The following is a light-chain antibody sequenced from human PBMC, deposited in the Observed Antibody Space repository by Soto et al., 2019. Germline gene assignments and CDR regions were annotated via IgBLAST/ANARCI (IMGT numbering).Light chain of an antibody. Sequence: EIVITQSRATLSVSPGERATLSCRASQSISSNLAWYQQKPGQAPRLLIYGASSRATGSPARFSGSGSGTEFTLTISSLQSEDFAVYYCQQYNNWPITFGQGTLLEIK. CDR2: GAS. CDR1: QSISSN. V-gene: IGKV3-15*01. CDR3: QQYNNWPIT. J-gene: IGKJ5*01.